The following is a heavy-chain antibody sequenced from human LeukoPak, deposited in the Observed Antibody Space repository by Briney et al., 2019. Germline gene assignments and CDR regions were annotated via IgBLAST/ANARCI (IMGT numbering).Heavy chain of an antibody. Sequence: PGGSLRLSCAASGFTFSSHAMSWVRQAPGKGLEWVGRIKSKTDGGTTDYAAPVKGRFTISRDDSKNTLYLQMNSLKTEDTAVYYCTTYYYDTSGYYSGYWGQGTLVTVSS. V-gene: IGHV3-15*01. CDR2: IKSKTDGGTT. CDR3: TTYYYDTSGYYSGY. D-gene: IGHD3-22*01. J-gene: IGHJ4*02. CDR1: GFTFSSHA.